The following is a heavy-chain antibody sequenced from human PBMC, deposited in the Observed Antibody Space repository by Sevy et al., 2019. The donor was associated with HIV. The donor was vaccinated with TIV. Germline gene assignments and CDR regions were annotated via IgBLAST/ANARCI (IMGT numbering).Heavy chain of an antibody. CDR1: GFTFNRYS. D-gene: IGHD2-15*01. V-gene: IGHV3-30-3*01. J-gene: IGHJ3*02. CDR3: ARDSAVGAFDI. Sequence: GGSLRLSCAASGFTFNRYSMHWVRQAPGKGLEWVATISFDATNKHYPDSVKGRFTISRDNFQNSLFLQMDSLRPEDTAVYYCARDSAVGAFDIWGQGTMVTVSS. CDR2: ISFDATNK.